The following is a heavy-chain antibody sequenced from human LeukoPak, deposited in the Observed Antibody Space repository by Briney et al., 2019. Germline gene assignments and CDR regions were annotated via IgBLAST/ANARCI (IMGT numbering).Heavy chain of an antibody. CDR3: ARGVPVRRFLLYCSGGSCYSHYMDV. Sequence: ASVKVSCKASGYTFTSYDINWVRQATGQGLEWMGWMNPNSGNTGYARKFKGRVTITRNTSISTAYMELSSLRSEDTAVYYCARGVPVRRFLLYCSGGSCYSHYMDVWGKGTTVTVSS. D-gene: IGHD2-15*01. V-gene: IGHV1-8*03. J-gene: IGHJ6*03. CDR1: GYTFTSYD. CDR2: MNPNSGNT.